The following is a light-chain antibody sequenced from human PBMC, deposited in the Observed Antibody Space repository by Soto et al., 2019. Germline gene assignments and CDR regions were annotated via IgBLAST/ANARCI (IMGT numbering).Light chain of an antibody. J-gene: IGLJ3*02. CDR2: RNN. CDR1: SSNIGSNF. CDR3: AAWDDSLSGRV. V-gene: IGLV1-47*01. Sequence: QAVVTQPPSASGTPGQRVTISCSGSSSNIGSNFVYWYQQLPGTAPKLLIYRNNQWPSGVPDRFSGSKSGTSASLAISGLRSEDEADYYCAAWDDSLSGRVFGGGTKVTVL.